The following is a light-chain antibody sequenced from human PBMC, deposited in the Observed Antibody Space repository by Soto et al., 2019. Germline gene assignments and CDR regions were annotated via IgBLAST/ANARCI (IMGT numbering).Light chain of an antibody. CDR1: QSINSW. Sequence: DTQMTQSPSTLSASVGDRVIITCRASQSINSWLAWYQQKPGKAPELLISKASSLQSGVPPRFSGSGSGTKFTLTISSLQPDDFATYYCQQYNTYSWTFGQGTKVEIK. J-gene: IGKJ1*01. V-gene: IGKV1-5*03. CDR3: QQYNTYSWT. CDR2: KAS.